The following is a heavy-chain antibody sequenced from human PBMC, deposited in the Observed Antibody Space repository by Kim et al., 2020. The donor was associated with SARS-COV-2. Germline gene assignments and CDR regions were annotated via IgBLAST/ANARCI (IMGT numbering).Heavy chain of an antibody. CDR1: GFKFSDYS. J-gene: IGHJ4*02. V-gene: IGHV3-23*01. CDR3: AKEYDSVAYSHYSI. D-gene: IGHD2-15*01. Sequence: GGSLRLSCAASGFKFSDYSMSWVRQAPGKGLEWVSLIRPRGAAASYADSFQGRFTVSRDDSINTLFLQMSGLKAEDTAIYYCAKEYDSVAYSHYSIWGQGILVAFSS. CDR2: IRPRGAAA.